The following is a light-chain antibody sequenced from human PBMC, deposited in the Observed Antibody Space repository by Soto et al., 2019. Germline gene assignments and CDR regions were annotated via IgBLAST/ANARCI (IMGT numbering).Light chain of an antibody. CDR1: QSISAY. J-gene: IGKJ2*03. CDR2: DGS. CDR3: QQRANGVS. Sequence: LSFPSGERAPLHCRTSQSISAYLAWYQQKPGLPPRLLIYDGSNRATGVPARFSGSGSGTDFTLTISSLEPEDIAACYCQQRANGVSFAPGSKVEIK. V-gene: IGKV3-11*01.